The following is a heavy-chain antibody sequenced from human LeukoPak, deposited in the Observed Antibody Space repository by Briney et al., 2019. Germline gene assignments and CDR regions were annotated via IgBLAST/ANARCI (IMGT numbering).Heavy chain of an antibody. CDR1: GFTFSSYA. Sequence: GRSLRLSCAASGFTFSSYAMHWVRQAPGKGLEWVAVISYDGSNKYYADSVKGRFTISRDNSKNTLYLKMNSLRAEDTAVYYFARVGYSYGPMLSPPGAYWGQGTLVTVSS. CDR2: ISYDGSNK. D-gene: IGHD5-18*01. J-gene: IGHJ4*02. CDR3: ARVGYSYGPMLSPPGAY. V-gene: IGHV3-30*04.